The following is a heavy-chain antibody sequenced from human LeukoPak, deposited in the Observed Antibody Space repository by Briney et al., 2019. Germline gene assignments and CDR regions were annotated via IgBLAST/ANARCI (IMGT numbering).Heavy chain of an antibody. J-gene: IGHJ3*02. Sequence: GSLRLSCAASGFTFSSYSMNWVRQPPGKGLEWIGYIYYSGSTNYNPSLKSRVTISVDTSKNQFSLKLSSVTAADTAVYYCARHLAYYYDSSGYPEDAFDIWGQGTMVTVSS. D-gene: IGHD3-22*01. V-gene: IGHV4-59*08. CDR2: IYYSGST. CDR3: ARHLAYYYDSSGYPEDAFDI. CDR1: GFTFSSYS.